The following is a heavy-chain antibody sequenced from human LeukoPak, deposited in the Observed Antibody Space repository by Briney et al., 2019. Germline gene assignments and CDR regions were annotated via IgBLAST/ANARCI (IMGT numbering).Heavy chain of an antibody. CDR2: ISGSGGST. Sequence: GGSLRLSCAASGFTFSSYAMSWVRQAPGKGLEWVSAISGSGGSTYYADSVKGRFTISRDNAKNSLHLQMNSLRAEDTAVYYCAREGRAFYYDSTGYYSDYWGQGTLVTVSS. CDR3: AREGRAFYYDSTGYYSDY. CDR1: GFTFSSYA. V-gene: IGHV3-23*01. D-gene: IGHD3-22*01. J-gene: IGHJ4*02.